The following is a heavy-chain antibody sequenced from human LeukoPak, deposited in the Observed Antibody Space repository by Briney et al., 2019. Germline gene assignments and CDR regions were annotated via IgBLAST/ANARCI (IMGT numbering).Heavy chain of an antibody. V-gene: IGHV1-69*04. CDR3: ARDLSDYDFWSGYYDDAFDI. J-gene: IGHJ3*02. CDR1: GGTFSSYA. Sequence: SVKVSCKASGGTFSSYAISWVRQAPGQGLEWMGRIIPILGIANYAQKFQGRVTITADKSTSTAYMELSSLRSEDTAVYYCARDLSDYDFWSGYYDDAFDIWGQGTMVTVSS. CDR2: IIPILGIA. D-gene: IGHD3-3*01.